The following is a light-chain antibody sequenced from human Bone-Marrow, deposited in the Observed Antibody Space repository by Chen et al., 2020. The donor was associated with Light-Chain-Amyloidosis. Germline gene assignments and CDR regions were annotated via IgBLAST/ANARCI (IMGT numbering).Light chain of an antibody. Sequence: DIVMTQSPDSLAVSLGERATINCKSSQSVLYSSNNKNYLAWYQQKPGQPPKLLIYWASTRESGVPDRCSGSGSGTDFTLTISSLQAEDVAVYYCQQYYSTPRTFGQGIKVEIK. CDR1: QSVLYSSNNKNY. CDR2: WAS. J-gene: IGKJ1*01. V-gene: IGKV4-1*01. CDR3: QQYYSTPRT.